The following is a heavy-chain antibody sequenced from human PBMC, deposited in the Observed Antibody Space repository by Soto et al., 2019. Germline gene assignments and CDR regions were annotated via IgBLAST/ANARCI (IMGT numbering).Heavy chain of an antibody. Sequence: SVKVSCKASGGTFSSYAISWVRQAPGQGLEWMGGIIPIFGTANYAQKFQGRVTITADESTSTAYMELSSLRSEDTAVYYCARGVIAVADLGHYFDYWGQGTLVTVSS. CDR3: ARGVIAVADLGHYFDY. V-gene: IGHV1-69*13. CDR1: GGTFSSYA. CDR2: IIPIFGTA. J-gene: IGHJ4*02. D-gene: IGHD6-19*01.